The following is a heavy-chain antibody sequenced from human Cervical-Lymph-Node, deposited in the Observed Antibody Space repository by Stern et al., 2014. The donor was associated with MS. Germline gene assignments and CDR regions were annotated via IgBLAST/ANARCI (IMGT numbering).Heavy chain of an antibody. CDR2: LIPILGTA. D-gene: IGHD3-10*01. CDR1: GGTFSSYA. CDR3: ARRDTMVRVVIAPDYYGMDV. V-gene: IGHV1-69*01. J-gene: IGHJ6*02. Sequence: QVQLVQSGAEVKKPGSSVKVSCKASGGTFSSYAISWVRQAPGQGLEWMGGLIPILGTATSAQKFQGWVTITAAESTSPAYMELSSLRSEDTAVYYCARRDTMVRVVIAPDYYGMDVWGQGTSFPVAS.